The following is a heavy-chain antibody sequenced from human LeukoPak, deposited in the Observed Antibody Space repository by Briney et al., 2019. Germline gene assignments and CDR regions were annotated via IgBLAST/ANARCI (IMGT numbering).Heavy chain of an antibody. CDR3: ARESLLWFGELSAAYYYYYGMDV. D-gene: IGHD3-10*01. J-gene: IGHJ6*04. Sequence: SETLSLTCTVSGGSVSSGSYYWSWIRQPPGKGLEWIVYIYYSGSTNYNPSLKCRVTISVDTSKNQFSLKLSSVTAADTAVYYCARESLLWFGELSAAYYYYYGMDVWGKGTTVTVSS. CDR1: GGSVSSGSYY. V-gene: IGHV4-61*01. CDR2: IYYSGST.